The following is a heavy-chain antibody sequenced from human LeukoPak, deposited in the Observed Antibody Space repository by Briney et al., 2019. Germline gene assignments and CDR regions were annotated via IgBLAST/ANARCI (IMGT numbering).Heavy chain of an antibody. CDR2: IKSDGRT. CDR3: ARAPSEIGGYYPEYFRH. J-gene: IGHJ1*01. CDR1: GFTLSSYW. V-gene: IGHV3-74*01. Sequence: GGSLRLSCAASGFTLSSYWMHWVRQAPGKGLVWVSRIKSDGRTNYADSVKDRFTISRDNAKNTVSLQMNSLGAEDTGVYYCARAPSEIGGYYPEYFRHWGQGTLVIVSS. D-gene: IGHD3-22*01.